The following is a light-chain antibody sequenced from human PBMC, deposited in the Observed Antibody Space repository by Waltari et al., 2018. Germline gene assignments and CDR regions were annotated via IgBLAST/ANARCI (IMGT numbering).Light chain of an antibody. CDR1: SSNTGSNY. CDR2: RNN. Sequence: SVLTQPPSASGTPGQRVTISCSGSSSNTGSNYAHWYQQLPGPAPKLLIYRNNQRPSVVPDRFSGSKAGTSASLAVSGLRSEDEADYYFATWDDRLSGPGVFGGGTKLTVL. J-gene: IGLJ3*02. CDR3: ATWDDRLSGPGV. V-gene: IGLV1-47*01.